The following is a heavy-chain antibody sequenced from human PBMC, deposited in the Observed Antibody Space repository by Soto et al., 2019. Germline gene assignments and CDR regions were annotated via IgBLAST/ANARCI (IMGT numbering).Heavy chain of an antibody. D-gene: IGHD6-19*01. CDR2: IIPSFGTA. V-gene: IGHV1-69*01. J-gene: IGHJ6*02. CDR1: GGTFSSYA. CDR3: ASIGIAVALGYYYYGMDV. Sequence: QVQLVQSGAEVKKPGSSVKVSCKASGGTFSSYAISWVRQAPGQGLEWMGGIIPSFGTANYAQKFQGRVTITADESTSTAYMELSSLRSEDTAVYYCASIGIAVALGYYYYGMDVWGQGTTVTVSS.